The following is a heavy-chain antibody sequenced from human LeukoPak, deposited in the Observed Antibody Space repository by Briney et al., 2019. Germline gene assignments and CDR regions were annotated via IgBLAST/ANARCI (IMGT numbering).Heavy chain of an antibody. CDR2: ISAYNGNT. CDR3: ARDYRSIAAAGTVQYYYYYGMDV. Sequence: GASVKVSCRASGYTFTSYGISWVRQAPGQGLEWMGWISAYNGNTNYAQKLQGRVTMTTDTSTSTAYMALRSLRSDDTAVYYRARDYRSIAAAGTVQYYYYYGMDVWGQGTTVTVSS. CDR1: GYTFTSYG. J-gene: IGHJ6*02. D-gene: IGHD6-13*01. V-gene: IGHV1-18*01.